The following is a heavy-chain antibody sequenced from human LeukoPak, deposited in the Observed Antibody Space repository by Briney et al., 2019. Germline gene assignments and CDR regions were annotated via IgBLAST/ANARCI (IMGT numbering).Heavy chain of an antibody. Sequence: SETLSLTCTVSGGSISSGGYYWSWIRQPPGKGLEWIGYIYHSGSTYYNPSLKSRVTISVDRSKNQFSLKLSSVTAADTAVYYCARAADIVVVPAAIMEDAFDIWGQGTMVTVSS. V-gene: IGHV4-30-2*01. CDR2: IYHSGST. CDR1: GGSISSGGYY. D-gene: IGHD2-2*01. J-gene: IGHJ3*02. CDR3: ARAADIVVVPAAIMEDAFDI.